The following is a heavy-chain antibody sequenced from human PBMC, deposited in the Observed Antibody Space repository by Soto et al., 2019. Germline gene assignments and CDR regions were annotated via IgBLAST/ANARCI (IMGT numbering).Heavy chain of an antibody. J-gene: IGHJ4*02. Sequence: EVQLLESGGALVQPGGSLRLSCVASGFTFRSYDMNWARQAPGKGLEWVSDISGGGNTRYYAESVKGRFTISRDNSKNTLDSQMNSLRDDDTAIYYCAEGAGSDSGRFWGRGTLVTLSS. D-gene: IGHD3-10*01. V-gene: IGHV3-23*01. CDR1: GFTFRSYD. CDR2: ISGGGNTR. CDR3: AEGAGSDSGRF.